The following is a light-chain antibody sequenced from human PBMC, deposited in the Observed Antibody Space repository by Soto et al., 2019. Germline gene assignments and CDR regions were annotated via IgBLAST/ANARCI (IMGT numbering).Light chain of an antibody. CDR2: AAS. CDR3: QKYNSAPPFT. J-gene: IGKJ3*01. Sequence: DIQMTQSASSLSASVGDRVTITCRASQGISNYLAWYQQKPGKVPKLLIYAASTLQSGVPSRFSGSGSGTDLTLTISSLQPEGVATYYCQKYNSAPPFTFGPGTKVDIK. CDR1: QGISNY. V-gene: IGKV1-27*01.